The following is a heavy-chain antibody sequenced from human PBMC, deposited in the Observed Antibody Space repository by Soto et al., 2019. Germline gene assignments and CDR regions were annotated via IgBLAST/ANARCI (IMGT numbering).Heavy chain of an antibody. CDR1: GFSYNNHG. V-gene: IGHV3-30*18. CDR3: AKGSYPSIPPYFGY. J-gene: IGHJ4*02. D-gene: IGHD3-16*01. CDR2: ISYDGSNK. Sequence: GGSLRLSCAASGFSYNNHGMHGVRQAPGKGLEWVALISYDGSNKYYADSVKGRFTISRDNSKNTLYLQMNSLRAEDTAVYFCAKGSYPSIPPYFGYWGQGTLVTVSS.